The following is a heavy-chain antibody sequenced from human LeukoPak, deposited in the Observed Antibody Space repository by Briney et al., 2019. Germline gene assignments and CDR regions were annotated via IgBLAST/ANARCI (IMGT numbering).Heavy chain of an antibody. Sequence: LSETLSLTCTVSGGSISSHHWSWIRQPPGKGLEWIGYIYYSGSTNYNPSLKSRVTISVDTSKNQFSLKLSSVTAADTAVYYCARAYGSGSYYNFLAYWGQGTLVTVSS. J-gene: IGHJ4*02. D-gene: IGHD3-10*01. CDR3: ARAYGSGSYYNFLAY. CDR2: IYYSGST. CDR1: GGSISSHH. V-gene: IGHV4-59*11.